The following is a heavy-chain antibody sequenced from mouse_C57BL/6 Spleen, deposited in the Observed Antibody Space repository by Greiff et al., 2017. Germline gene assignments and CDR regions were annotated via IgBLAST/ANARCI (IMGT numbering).Heavy chain of an antibody. D-gene: IGHD2-5*01. CDR3: ARGYSNSLFAY. CDR1: GYSITSGYY. V-gene: IGHV3-6*01. Sequence: ESGPGLVKPSPSLSLTCSVTGYSITSGYYWNWIRQFPGNKLGWMGYISYDGNNNYNPSLKNRISITRYTSKNQFFLKLNSVTTEDTATYDCARGYSNSLFAYWGQGTLVTVSA. CDR2: ISYDGNN. J-gene: IGHJ3*01.